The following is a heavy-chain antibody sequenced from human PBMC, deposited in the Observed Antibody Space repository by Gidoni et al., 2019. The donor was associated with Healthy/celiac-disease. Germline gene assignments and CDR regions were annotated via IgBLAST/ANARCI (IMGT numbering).Heavy chain of an antibody. CDR1: GFAFRSYA. CDR2: ISSNGGST. Sequence: EVQLVESGGGLDEPGWSLRLACSASGFAFRSYAMHWVRQAPGKGREYVSAISSNGGSTYYADSVKGRFTISRDNSKNTLYLQMSSLRAEDTAVYYCVKDLEAAAGTGLFDYWGQGTLVTVSS. V-gene: IGHV3-64D*09. CDR3: VKDLEAAAGTGLFDY. D-gene: IGHD6-13*01. J-gene: IGHJ4*02.